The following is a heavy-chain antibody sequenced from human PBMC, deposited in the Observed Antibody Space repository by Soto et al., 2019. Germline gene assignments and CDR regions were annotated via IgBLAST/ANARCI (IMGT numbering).Heavy chain of an antibody. CDR3: AREYGSGRAYYFDY. D-gene: IGHD3-10*01. CDR2: ISYDGSNK. CDR1: GFTFSSYA. J-gene: IGHJ4*02. Sequence: GGSLRLSCAASGFTFSSYAMHWVRQAPGKGLEWVAVISYDGSNKYYADSVKGRFTISRDNSKNTLYLQMNSLRAEDTAVYYCAREYGSGRAYYFDYWGQGTLVTVSS. V-gene: IGHV3-30-3*01.